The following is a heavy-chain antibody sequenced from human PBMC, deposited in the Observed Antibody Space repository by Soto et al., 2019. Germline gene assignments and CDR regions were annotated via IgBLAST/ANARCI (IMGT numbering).Heavy chain of an antibody. CDR2: ISNDGNNK. D-gene: IGHD5-12*01. CDR3: AKDRRYSGYGGAYYFDY. V-gene: IGHV3-30*18. CDR1: GFTFSSYG. J-gene: IGHJ4*01. Sequence: GSLRLSCAASGFTFSSYGMHWVRQAPGKGLEWVAVISNDGNNKYYADSVKGRFTISRDNSKNTMYLQMNSLRLEDTAVYHCAKDRRYSGYGGAYYFDYWGHGTLVTVSS.